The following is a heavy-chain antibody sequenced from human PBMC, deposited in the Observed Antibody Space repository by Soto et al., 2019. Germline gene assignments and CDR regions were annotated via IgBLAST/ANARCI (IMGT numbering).Heavy chain of an antibody. V-gene: IGHV1-2*04. J-gene: IGHJ6*02. CDR3: ARGDSTDCSNGVCSFFYNHDMDV. CDR1: GYSFTDYH. D-gene: IGHD2-8*01. CDR2: INPKSGGT. Sequence: ASVKVSCKASGYSFTDYHIHWVRQAPGQGLEWLGRINPKSGGTSTAQKFQGWVTMTTDTSISTASMELTRLSSDDTAIYYCARGDSTDCSNGVCSFFYNHDMDVWGQGTTVTVS.